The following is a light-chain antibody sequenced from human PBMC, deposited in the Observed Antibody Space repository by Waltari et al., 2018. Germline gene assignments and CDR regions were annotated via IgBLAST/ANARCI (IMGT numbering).Light chain of an antibody. CDR2: EDD. J-gene: IGLJ3*02. Sequence: NFLLTHPHSVSESPGTPVIIPCTRRGGSNVNKYVHWYQHRPGRAPSIVIYEDDQRPSGVPDRFSGSIDSSSNSASLTISGLKTEDEADYYCQSYTSSAVFGGGTKLTV. V-gene: IGLV6-57*04. CDR1: GGSNVNKY. CDR3: QSYTSSAV.